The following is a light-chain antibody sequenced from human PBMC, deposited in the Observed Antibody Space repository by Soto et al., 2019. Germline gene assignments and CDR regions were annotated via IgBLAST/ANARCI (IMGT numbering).Light chain of an antibody. CDR3: AAWDDNLNSYV. V-gene: IGLV1-47*02. J-gene: IGLJ1*01. Sequence: QAVVTQPPSASATPGQTVTIPCSGSTSNIGTFYVYWYQHLPGTAPKLLIYLGDQRASGVSDRFSGSKSGTSASLAINGLRSDDEADYYCAAWDDNLNSYVFGSGTKVTVL. CDR1: TSNIGTFY. CDR2: LGD.